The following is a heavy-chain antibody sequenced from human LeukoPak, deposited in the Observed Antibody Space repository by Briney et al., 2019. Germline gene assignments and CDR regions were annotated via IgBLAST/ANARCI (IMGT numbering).Heavy chain of an antibody. CDR2: IYSSGST. J-gene: IGHJ4*02. D-gene: IGHD3-3*01. CDR3: ARDRDFWSGGYFDY. V-gene: IGHV4-59*01. CDR1: GSSISSYY. Sequence: KPSETLSLTCTVSGSSISSYYWSWIRQPPGKGLECIGYIYSSGSTNYNPSLKSRVTISIDTSKNQFSLKLSSVTAADTAVYYCARDRDFWSGGYFDYWGQGTLVTVSS.